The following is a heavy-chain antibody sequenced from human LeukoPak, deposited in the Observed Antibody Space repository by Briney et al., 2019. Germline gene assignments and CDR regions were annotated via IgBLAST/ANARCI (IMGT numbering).Heavy chain of an antibody. CDR2: ISDSGGST. J-gene: IGHJ6*02. D-gene: IGHD3-10*01. CDR1: GLTFSSYA. CDR3: ARENNFGSGMDV. V-gene: IGHV3-23*01. Sequence: PGGSLRLSCAASGLTFSSYAMSWVRQAPGKGLEWVSAISDSGGSTYYANSVKGRFTISRDKSKIALYLQMNSLSVEDTAVYYCARENNFGSGMDVWGQGTTVTVSS.